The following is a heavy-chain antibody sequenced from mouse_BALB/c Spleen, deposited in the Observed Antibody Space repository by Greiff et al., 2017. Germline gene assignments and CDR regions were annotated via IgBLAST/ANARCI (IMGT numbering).Heavy chain of an antibody. Sequence: EVQLQESGPGLVKPSQSLSLTCTVTGYSITSYYAWNWIRQFPGNKLEWMGYISYSGSTSYNPSLKSRISITRDTSKNQFFLQLNAVTTEDTATYYCANDGSSDWYFDVWGAGTTVTVSS. CDR3: ANDGSSDWYFDV. CDR2: ISYSGST. V-gene: IGHV3-2*02. D-gene: IGHD1-1*01. J-gene: IGHJ1*01. CDR1: GYSITSYYA.